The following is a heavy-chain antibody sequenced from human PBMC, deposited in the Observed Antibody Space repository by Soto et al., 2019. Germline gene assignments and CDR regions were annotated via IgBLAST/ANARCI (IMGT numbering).Heavy chain of an antibody. CDR1: GYTFTRSG. D-gene: IGHD5-12*01. Sequence: QVQRVQSGAEVKKPGASVKVSCKASGYTFTRSGISWVRQAPGQGPEWMGWISSYNGDTNYAQTFQGRVTMTTDTPTSTAYMELRSLRSDDTAVYYCAREGVAPYYYYGMDVWGQGTPVTVSS. CDR2: ISSYNGDT. CDR3: AREGVAPYYYYGMDV. J-gene: IGHJ6*02. V-gene: IGHV1-18*01.